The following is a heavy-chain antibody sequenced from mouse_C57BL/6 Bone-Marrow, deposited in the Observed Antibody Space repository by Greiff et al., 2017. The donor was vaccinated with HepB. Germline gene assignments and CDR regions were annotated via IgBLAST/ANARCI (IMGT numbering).Heavy chain of an antibody. CDR2: IDPENGDT. Sequence: EVQLVESGAELVRPGASVKLSCTASGFNIKDDYMHWVKQRPEQGLEWIGWIDPENGDTEYASKFQGKATITADTSSNTAYLQLSSLTSEDTAVYYCTHGAQATFAYWGQGTLVTVSA. J-gene: IGHJ3*01. CDR3: THGAQATFAY. V-gene: IGHV14-4*01. D-gene: IGHD3-2*02. CDR1: GFNIKDDY.